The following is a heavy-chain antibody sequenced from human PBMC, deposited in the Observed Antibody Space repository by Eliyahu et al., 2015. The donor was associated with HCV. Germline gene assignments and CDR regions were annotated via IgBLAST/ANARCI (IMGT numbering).Heavy chain of an antibody. D-gene: IGHD2-21*01. CDR1: RFTFSTYA. J-gene: IGHJ4*02. CDR2: ISGGGSST. Sequence: EVQLLESGGGLVQPGGSLRLSCAASRFTFSTYAMNWVRQAPGKGLEWVSLISGGGSSTHSADSVKGRFTISRDNSKNTVYLQMNSLRVEDTAVYYCVKSAGNYGGYFDHWGQGTMVTVSS. CDR3: VKSAGNYGGYFDH. V-gene: IGHV3-23*01.